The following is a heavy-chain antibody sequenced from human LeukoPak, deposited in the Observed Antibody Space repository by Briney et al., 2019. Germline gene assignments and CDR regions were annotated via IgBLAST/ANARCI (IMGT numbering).Heavy chain of an antibody. Sequence: GESLQISCQDSGYSFTSYWIGWVRQMPGKGREWIGIIYPGDSDTRYSPSFQGQVTISADKSISTAYLQWSSLKASDTAMYYCAIGHTDFWSGSFDYWGQGTLVTVSS. V-gene: IGHV5-51*01. CDR3: AIGHTDFWSGSFDY. CDR2: IYPGDSDT. D-gene: IGHD3-3*01. CDR1: GYSFTSYW. J-gene: IGHJ4*02.